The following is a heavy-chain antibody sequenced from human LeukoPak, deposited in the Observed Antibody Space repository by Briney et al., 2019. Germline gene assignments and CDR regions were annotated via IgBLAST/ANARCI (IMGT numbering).Heavy chain of an antibody. CDR3: ARVEWIQLWYYFDY. D-gene: IGHD5-18*01. CDR2: INHRGST. Sequence: SETLSLTCAVYGGSFSGYYWSWIRQPPGKGLEWIGEINHRGSTNYNPSLKSRVTISVDTSKNQFSLKLSSVTAADTAVYYCARVEWIQLWYYFDYWGQGTLVTVSS. J-gene: IGHJ4*02. CDR1: GGSFSGYY. V-gene: IGHV4-34*01.